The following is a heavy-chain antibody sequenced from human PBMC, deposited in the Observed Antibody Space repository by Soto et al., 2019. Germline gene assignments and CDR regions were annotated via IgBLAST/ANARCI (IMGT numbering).Heavy chain of an antibody. V-gene: IGHV4-59*01. Sequence: TSETLSLTCTVSGGSISSYFYIWVRQPPGKGLEWIGSVYYTGTTDYNPSLKSRVTISVDTSKTQFSLNLRSVTAADTAVYYCARDLAAVPRAFDYWGRGTRVTVPQ. CDR3: ARDLAAVPRAFDY. D-gene: IGHD6-13*01. J-gene: IGHJ4*02. CDR1: GGSISSYF. CDR2: VYYTGTT.